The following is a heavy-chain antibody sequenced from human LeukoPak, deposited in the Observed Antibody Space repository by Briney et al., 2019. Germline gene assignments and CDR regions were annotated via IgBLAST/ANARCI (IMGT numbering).Heavy chain of an antibody. CDR1: GYTFTSYD. CDR2: MNPNSGNT. V-gene: IGHV1-8*03. Sequence: GASVKVSCKASGYTFTSYDINWVRQATGQGLEWMGWMNPNSGNTGYAQKFQGRVTITRNTSISTAYMELSSLRSEDTAVYYCAREGIAAAGTGSYFDYWGQGTLVTVSS. D-gene: IGHD6-13*01. CDR3: AREGIAAAGTGSYFDY. J-gene: IGHJ4*02.